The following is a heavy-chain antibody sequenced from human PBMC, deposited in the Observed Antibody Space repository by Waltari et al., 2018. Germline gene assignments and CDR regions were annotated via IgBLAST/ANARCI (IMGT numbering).Heavy chain of an antibody. V-gene: IGHV4-59*11. J-gene: IGHJ4*02. CDR2: IYYSGSN. Sequence: QVQLQASGPGLVKPSETLSLTCTVSGGSISSPSCSWIRQPPGKGRAWLGYIYYSGSNNYSPSIKRRVTISVDTSKKQFSRKLSAVTAADTAVYYCAREGLMQGVDYWGQGTLVTVSS. CDR1: GGSISSPS. CDR3: AREGLMQGVDY. D-gene: IGHD3-10*01.